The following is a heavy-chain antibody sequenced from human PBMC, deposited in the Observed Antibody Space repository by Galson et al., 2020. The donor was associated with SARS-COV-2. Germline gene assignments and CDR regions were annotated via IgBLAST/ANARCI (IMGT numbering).Heavy chain of an antibody. CDR1: GGSFSGYY. CDR2: INHSGST. J-gene: IGHJ6*04. CDR3: ARGRVGYGSGIGAYYYYGMDV. D-gene: IGHD3-10*01. V-gene: IGHV4-34*01. Sequence: SETLSITCAVYGGSFSGYYWSWIRQPPGKGLEWIGEINHSGSTKSNPTLKSRVTISVDTSKNQFSLKLSSVTAADTAVYYCARGRVGYGSGIGAYYYYGMDVWGKVTTVTVSS.